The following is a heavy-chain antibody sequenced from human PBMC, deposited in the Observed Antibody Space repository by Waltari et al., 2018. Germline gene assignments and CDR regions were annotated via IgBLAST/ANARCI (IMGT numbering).Heavy chain of an antibody. CDR3: AREYPPRGDIVVVPAANGGVDY. Sequence: EVQLVESGGGLVQPGGSLRLSCAASGFTFSSYWMSWVRQAPGKGLEWVANIKQDGSEKYYVDSVKGRFTISRDNAKNSLYLQMNSLRAEDTAVYYCAREYPPRGDIVVVPAANGGVDYWGQGTLVTVSS. J-gene: IGHJ4*02. CDR2: IKQDGSEK. CDR1: GFTFSSYW. D-gene: IGHD2-2*01. V-gene: IGHV3-7*01.